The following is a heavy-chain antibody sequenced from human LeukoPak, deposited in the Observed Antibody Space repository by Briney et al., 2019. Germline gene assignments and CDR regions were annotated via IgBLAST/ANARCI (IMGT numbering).Heavy chain of an antibody. CDR1: GFPFSSYA. Sequence: GGSLRLSCAASGFPFSSYAMTWVRQAPGKGLEWVSAIGGSGGRTYYADSVKGRFTISRDNFKDTLFLQMNSLRAEDTAVYHCAKVTAWYSSSWYLANWGQGTLVTVSS. J-gene: IGHJ4*02. V-gene: IGHV3-23*01. CDR2: IGGSGGRT. CDR3: AKVTAWYSSSWYLAN. D-gene: IGHD6-13*01.